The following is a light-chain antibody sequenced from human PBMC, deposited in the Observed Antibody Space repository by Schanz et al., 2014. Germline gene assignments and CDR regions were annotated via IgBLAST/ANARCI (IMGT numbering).Light chain of an antibody. Sequence: EIVLTQSPGTLSLSPGERATLSCRASQSVSSSYLAWYQQKPGQAPNVLIYGASRRATGIPDRFSGSGSGTDFTLTISSLEPEDFAVYYCQQYGSSPYTFGQGTKLEIK. J-gene: IGKJ2*01. CDR2: GAS. CDR3: QQYGSSPYT. CDR1: QSVSSSY. V-gene: IGKV3-20*01.